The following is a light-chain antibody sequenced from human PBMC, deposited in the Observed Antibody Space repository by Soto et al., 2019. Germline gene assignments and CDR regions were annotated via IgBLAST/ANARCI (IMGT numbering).Light chain of an antibody. CDR3: QSYDSSLSGSVV. J-gene: IGLJ2*01. CDR2: GND. V-gene: IGLV1-44*01. Sequence: QSVLTQPPSASGTPGQRVTISCSGSSSNIGGNTVNWYQQLPGTAPKLLIYGNDQRPSGVPDRFSGSKSGTSASLAITGLQAEDEADYYCQSYDSSLSGSVVFGGGTKLTVL. CDR1: SSNIGGNT.